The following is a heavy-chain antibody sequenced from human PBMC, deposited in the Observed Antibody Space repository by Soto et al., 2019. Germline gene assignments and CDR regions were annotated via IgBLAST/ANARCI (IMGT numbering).Heavy chain of an antibody. CDR2: ISVSGNII. J-gene: IGHJ4*02. Sequence: GGSLRLSCSASVFTFSTYEFNWFRQAPGRGLEWISYISVSGNIIKYAESVKGRFTISRGNADNSLHLHMSNLRVDDTALYFCVRDTMRASAAASLDYWGQGTQVTVSS. CDR3: VRDTMRASAAASLDY. V-gene: IGHV3-48*03. D-gene: IGHD2-2*01. CDR1: VFTFSTYE.